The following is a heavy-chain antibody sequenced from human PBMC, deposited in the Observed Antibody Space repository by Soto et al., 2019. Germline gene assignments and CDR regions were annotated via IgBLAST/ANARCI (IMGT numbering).Heavy chain of an antibody. J-gene: IGHJ4*02. CDR3: ARDRTSSGWDPIDY. V-gene: IGHV1-18*01. Sequence: ASVKVSCKASGGTFSSYGISWVRQAPGQGLEWMGWISAYNGNTNYAQKLQGRVTMTTDTSTSTAYMELRSLRSDDTAVYYCARDRTSSGWDPIDYWGQGTLVTVSS. CDR1: GGTFSSYG. CDR2: ISAYNGNT. D-gene: IGHD6-19*01.